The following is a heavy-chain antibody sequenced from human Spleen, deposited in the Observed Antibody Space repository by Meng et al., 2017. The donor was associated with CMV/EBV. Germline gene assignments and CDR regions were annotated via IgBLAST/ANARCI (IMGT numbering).Heavy chain of an antibody. CDR3: ATAYDSSGYYYFDY. V-gene: IGHV3-64*01. D-gene: IGHD3-22*01. CDR1: GFTFSSYA. J-gene: IGHJ4*02. CDR2: ISSNGGST. Sequence: SGFTFSSYAMHWVRQAPGKGLEYVSAISSNGGSTYYANSVKGRFTISRDNSKNTLYLQMGSLRAEDMAVYYCATAYDSSGYYYFDYWGQGTLVTVSS.